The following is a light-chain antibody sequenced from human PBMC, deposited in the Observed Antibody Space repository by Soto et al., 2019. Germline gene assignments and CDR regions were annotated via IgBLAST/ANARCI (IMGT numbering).Light chain of an antibody. V-gene: IGKV3-11*01. CDR3: RHRSNWPT. CDR2: GAS. J-gene: IGKJ5*01. CDR1: QSVSSR. Sequence: EIVLTQSPGTLSLSPGERATLSCRASQSVSSRLAWYQQRPGQAPRLLISGASSRATGIPARFSGSGSGTDFTLTISSLEPEDFALYYCRHRSNWPTFGQGTRLEIK.